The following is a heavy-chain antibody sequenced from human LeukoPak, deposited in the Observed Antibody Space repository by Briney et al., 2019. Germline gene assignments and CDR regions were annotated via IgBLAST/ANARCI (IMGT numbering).Heavy chain of an antibody. CDR3: AKDISEWDTAMVMEY. V-gene: IGHV3-30*18. Sequence: GGSLRLSCAASGFTFSSYGMHWVRQAPGKGLEWVAVISYDGSNKYYADSVKGRFTISRDNSKNTLYLQMNSLRAEDTAVYHCAKDISEWDTAMVMEYWGRGTLVTVSS. CDR2: ISYDGSNK. J-gene: IGHJ4*02. CDR1: GFTFSSYG. D-gene: IGHD5-18*01.